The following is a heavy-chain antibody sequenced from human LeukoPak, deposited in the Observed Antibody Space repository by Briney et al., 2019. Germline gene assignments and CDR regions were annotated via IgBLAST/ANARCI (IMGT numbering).Heavy chain of an antibody. Sequence: KPSETLSLTCTVSGGSISSGGYYWSWIRQPPGKGLEWIGYIYHSGSTNYNPSLKSRVTISVDTSKNQFSLKLSSVTAADTAVYYCARHMVGATPRRAFDIWGQGTMVTVSS. CDR2: IYHSGST. CDR3: ARHMVGATPRRAFDI. CDR1: GGSISSGGYY. D-gene: IGHD1-26*01. V-gene: IGHV4-61*08. J-gene: IGHJ3*02.